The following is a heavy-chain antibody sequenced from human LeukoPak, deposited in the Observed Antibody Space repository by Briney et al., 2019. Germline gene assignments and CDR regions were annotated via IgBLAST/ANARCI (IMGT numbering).Heavy chain of an antibody. Sequence: GGSLRLSCAASGFTFRSYAMSWVRQAPGKGLEWVSAISGSGGSTYYADSVKGRLTISRDNSKNTLYLQMNSLRAEDTAVYYCARVTYGSGTYGAFDYWGQGTLVTVSS. CDR1: GFTFRSYA. V-gene: IGHV3-23*01. D-gene: IGHD3-10*01. J-gene: IGHJ4*02. CDR3: ARVTYGSGTYGAFDY. CDR2: ISGSGGST.